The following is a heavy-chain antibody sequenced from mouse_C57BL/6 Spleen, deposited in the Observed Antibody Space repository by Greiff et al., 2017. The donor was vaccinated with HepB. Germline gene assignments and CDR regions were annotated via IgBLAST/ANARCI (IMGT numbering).Heavy chain of an antibody. CDR2: IDPETGGT. V-gene: IGHV1-15*01. CDR3: TRWGAWFGC. Sequence: QVQLQQSGAELVRPGASVTLSCKASGYTFTDYEMHWVKQTPVHGLEWIGAIDPETGGTAYNQKFKGKAILTADKSSSTAYMELRSLASEDSAVYCCTRWGAWFGCWGQGTLVTVAA. J-gene: IGHJ3*01. CDR1: GYTFTDYE.